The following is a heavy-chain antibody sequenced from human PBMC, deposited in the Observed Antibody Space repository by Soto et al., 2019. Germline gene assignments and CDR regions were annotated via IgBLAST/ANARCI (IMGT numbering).Heavy chain of an antibody. CDR2: ISESGDST. J-gene: IGHJ4*02. Sequence: VVAMRLSWTVSEVTFSHYGISWVRQAQGKWLEWVSSISESGDSTSYAESVSGRFTISRDDSKNTLYLQMNSLRAEDTAVYSCAKSRIQGWTKGLYDHWGQGTLVTVSS. CDR3: AKSRIQGWTKGLYDH. V-gene: IGHV3-23*01. D-gene: IGHD5-18*01. CDR1: EVTFSHYG.